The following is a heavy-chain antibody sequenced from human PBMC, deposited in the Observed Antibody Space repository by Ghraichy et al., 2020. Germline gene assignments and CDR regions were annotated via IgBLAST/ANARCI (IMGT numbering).Heavy chain of an antibody. CDR3: ARQLELRDYYYYYMDV. V-gene: IGHV3-21*01. J-gene: IGHJ6*03. CDR1: GFTFSSYS. CDR2: ISSSSSYI. Sequence: GESLRLSCAASGFTFSSYSMNWVRQAPGKGLEWVSSISSSSSYIYYADSVKGRFTISRDNAKNSLYLQMNSLRAEDMAVYYCARQLELRDYYYYYMDVWGKGTTVTVSS. D-gene: IGHD1-7*01.